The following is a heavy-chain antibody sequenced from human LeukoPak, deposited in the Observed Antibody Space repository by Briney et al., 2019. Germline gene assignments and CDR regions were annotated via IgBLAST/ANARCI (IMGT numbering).Heavy chain of an antibody. Sequence: GGSLRLSCAASGFTFSSYEMNWVRQAPGKGLEWVSYISSSGSTIYYADSVKGRFTISRDNAKNSLYLQMNSLRAEDTAVYYCARDSTVIATFDYWGQGTLVTVSS. D-gene: IGHD4-17*01. CDR1: GFTFSSYE. J-gene: IGHJ4*02. CDR3: ARDSTVIATFDY. V-gene: IGHV3-48*03. CDR2: ISSSGSTI.